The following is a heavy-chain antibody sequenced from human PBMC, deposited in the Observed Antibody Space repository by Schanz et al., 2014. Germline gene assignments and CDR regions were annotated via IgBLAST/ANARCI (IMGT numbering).Heavy chain of an antibody. CDR3: ARENKDYDSILNKFFHYGLDL. CDR1: GRTFIVYH. Sequence: QVQLVQSGAEVKKPGASMKVSCKASGRTFIVYHVLHWVRQAPGQGLEWMGRISPNSGDTHSAQKFQGRVTMTWDSSISTANMELSRLRSDDTAVYYCARENKDYDSILNKFFHYGLDLWGQGTTVTVSS. CDR2: ISPNSGDT. V-gene: IGHV1-2*06. J-gene: IGHJ6*02. D-gene: IGHD3-3*02.